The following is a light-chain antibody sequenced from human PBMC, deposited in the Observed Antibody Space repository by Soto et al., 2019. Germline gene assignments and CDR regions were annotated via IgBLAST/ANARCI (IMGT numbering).Light chain of an antibody. CDR1: QTIINS. V-gene: IGKV1-39*01. CDR3: QQSFIKPWT. J-gene: IGKJ1*01. CDR2: TTS. Sequence: DIQMTQSPSSLSASVGDEITITCRASQTIINSLNWYQQQPGKAPKLLISTTSTLATAVPSRFSGSGSGTDFTLTISNLQPEDFATYCCQQSFIKPWTSGQETKVNIK.